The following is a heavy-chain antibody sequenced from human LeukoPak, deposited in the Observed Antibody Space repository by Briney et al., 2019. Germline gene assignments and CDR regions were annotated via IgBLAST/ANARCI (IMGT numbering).Heavy chain of an antibody. D-gene: IGHD1-14*01. V-gene: IGHV3-11*01. J-gene: IGHJ2*01. CDR1: GFTFSDYY. CDR2: ISSSGSTI. Sequence: GGSLRLSCAASGFTFSDYYMSWIRQAPGKGLVWVSYISSSGSTIYYADSVKGRFTISRDNAENSLYLQMNSLRAEDTAVYYCARGLSANRYWYFDLWGRGTLVTVSS. CDR3: ARGLSANRYWYFDL.